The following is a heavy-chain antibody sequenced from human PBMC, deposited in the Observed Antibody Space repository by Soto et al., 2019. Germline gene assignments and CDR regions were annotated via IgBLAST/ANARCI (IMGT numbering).Heavy chain of an antibody. D-gene: IGHD2-15*01. J-gene: IGHJ6*02. V-gene: IGHV5-10-1*01. Sequence: GESLKISCKGSGYSFTSYWNSWVRQMPGKGLEWMGRIDTSDSYTNYSPSFQGHVTISADKSISTAYLQWSSLKAPDTAMYYCARRLVPTGNNYCYYRMDFWGQGTTVTVSS. CDR3: ARRLVPTGNNYCYYRMDF. CDR2: IDTSDSYT. CDR1: GYSFTSYW.